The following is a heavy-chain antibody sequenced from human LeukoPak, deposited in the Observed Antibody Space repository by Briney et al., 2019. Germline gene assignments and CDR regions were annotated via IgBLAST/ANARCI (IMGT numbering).Heavy chain of an antibody. D-gene: IGHD2-2*01. CDR3: ATDPGEDIVVVPAALDY. CDR2: ISAYNGNT. CDR1: GYTFTSYG. J-gene: IGHJ4*02. V-gene: IGHV1-18*01. Sequence: ASVKVSCKASGYTFTSYGISWVRQAPGQGREWMGWISAYNGNTNHAQNLQGRVTITTDTSTDTAYMELRSLRSDDTAVYYCATDPGEDIVVVPAALDYWGQGTLVTVSS.